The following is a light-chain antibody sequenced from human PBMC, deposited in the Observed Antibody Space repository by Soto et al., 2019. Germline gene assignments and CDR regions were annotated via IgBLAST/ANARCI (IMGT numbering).Light chain of an antibody. J-gene: IGLJ2*01. Sequence: QSALTQPRSVSGPPGQSVSISCSGTSSDVGTYNYVSWYQQHPGKAPKLMIYDVSKRPSGVPDRFSGSKSGNTACLTISGFQAEDEADYYFCSYAGGYTHAVFGGGTKLTVL. CDR2: DVS. CDR3: CSYAGGYTHAV. CDR1: SSDVGTYNY. V-gene: IGLV2-11*01.